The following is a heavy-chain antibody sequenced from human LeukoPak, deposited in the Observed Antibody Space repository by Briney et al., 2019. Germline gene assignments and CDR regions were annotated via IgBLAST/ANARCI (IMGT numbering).Heavy chain of an antibody. D-gene: IGHD1-26*01. V-gene: IGHV3-23*01. CDR1: GFTFSSHA. J-gene: IGHJ4*02. CDR2: LIENGATT. Sequence: GGSLRLSCAASGFTFSSHAMSWVRRAPGKGLEWVSGLIENGATTYYADSVKGRFTISRDNSRNTMYLQVNSLGVEDTAVYYCVKDYQVGNSPAFGDYWGQGTLVTISS. CDR3: VKDYQVGNSPAFGDY.